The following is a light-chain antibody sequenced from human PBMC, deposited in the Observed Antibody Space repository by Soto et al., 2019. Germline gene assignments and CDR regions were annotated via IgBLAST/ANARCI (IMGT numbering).Light chain of an antibody. CDR2: GAS. Sequence: PGARATLSCRASQSVSGNYLAWYQQKPGQAPRLLIYGASTRATGISDRFSGSGSGTDFTLTINRLEPEDFAVYYCEQYGASPRALTFGAGTKVEIK. CDR3: EQYGASPRALT. V-gene: IGKV3-20*01. CDR1: QSVSGNY. J-gene: IGKJ4*01.